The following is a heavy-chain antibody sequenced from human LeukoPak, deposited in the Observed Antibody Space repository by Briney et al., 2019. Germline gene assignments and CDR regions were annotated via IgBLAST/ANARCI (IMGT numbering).Heavy chain of an antibody. CDR1: GGSISSSSYY. Sequence: MPSETLSLTCTVSGGSISSSSYYWGWIRQPPGKGLEWIGSIYTSGSTNYNPSLKSRVTMSVDTSKNQFSLKLSSVTAADTAVYYCARDLVGATEYWFDPWGQGTLVTVSS. D-gene: IGHD1-26*01. CDR3: ARDLVGATEYWFDP. V-gene: IGHV4-39*07. J-gene: IGHJ5*02. CDR2: IYTSGST.